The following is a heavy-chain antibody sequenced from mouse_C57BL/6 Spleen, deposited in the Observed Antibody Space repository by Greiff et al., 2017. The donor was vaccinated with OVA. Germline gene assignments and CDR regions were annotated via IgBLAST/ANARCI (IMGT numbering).Heavy chain of an antibody. Sequence: EVQLQQSGPELVKPGASVKMSCKASGYTFTDYNMHWVKQSHGKSLEWIGYINPNNGGTSYNQKFKGKATLTVNKSSSTAYMELRSLTSEDSAVYYCARSEGKRGSSYWYFDVWGTGTTVTVSS. CDR2: INPNNGGT. CDR1: GYTFTDYN. CDR3: ARSEGKRGSSYWYFDV. V-gene: IGHV1-22*01. D-gene: IGHD1-1*01. J-gene: IGHJ1*03.